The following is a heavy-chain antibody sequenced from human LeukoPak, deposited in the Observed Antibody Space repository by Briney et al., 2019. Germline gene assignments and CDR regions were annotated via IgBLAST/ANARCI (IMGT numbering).Heavy chain of an antibody. CDR3: AREIYNWNYSWFDP. CDR2: IYTSGST. J-gene: IGHJ5*02. D-gene: IGHD1-7*01. CDR1: GGSTSSYY. V-gene: IGHV4-4*07. Sequence: PSETLSLTCTVSGGSTSSYYWSRIRQPAGKGLEWIGRIYTSGSTNYNPSLKSRVTMSVDTSKNQFSLKLSSVTAADTAVYYCAREIYNWNYSWFDPRGQGTLVTVSS.